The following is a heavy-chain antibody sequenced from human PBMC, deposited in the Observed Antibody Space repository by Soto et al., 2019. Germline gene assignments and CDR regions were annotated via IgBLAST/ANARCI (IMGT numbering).Heavy chain of an antibody. CDR2: ISYDGSNK. Sequence: VQLVESGGGVVQPGRSLRLSCAASGFTFSSYGMHWVRQAPGKGLEWVAVISYDGSNKYYADSVKGRFTISRDNSNNTLNTQMNQLSAQDTADYYLDYEANSGSGPDYDYWGQGTLVTVSS. V-gene: IGHV3-30*03. J-gene: IGHJ4*02. CDR3: DYEANSGSGPDYDY. D-gene: IGHD6-6*01. CDR1: GFTFSSYG.